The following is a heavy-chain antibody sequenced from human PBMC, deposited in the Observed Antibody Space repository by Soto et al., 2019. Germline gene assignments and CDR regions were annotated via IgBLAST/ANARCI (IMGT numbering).Heavy chain of an antibody. CDR2: FDPEDGET. V-gene: IGHV1-24*01. D-gene: IGHD3-10*01. Sequence: ASVKVSCKVSGYTLTELSMHWVRRAPGKGLEWMGGFDPEDGETNYAQKFQGRVTMTEDTSTDTAYMELSSLRSEDTAVYYCATETRITMVRGVINAPPYAFDSWGQGTMV. CDR1: GYTLTELS. J-gene: IGHJ3*02. CDR3: ATETRITMVRGVINAPPYAFDS.